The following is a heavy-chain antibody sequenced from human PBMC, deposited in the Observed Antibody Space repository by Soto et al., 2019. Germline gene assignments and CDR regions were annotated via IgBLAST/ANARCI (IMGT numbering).Heavy chain of an antibody. V-gene: IGHV4-59*08. Sequence: ASETLSLTCTVSGGSISSYYWSWIRQPPGKGLEWIGYIYYSGSTNYNPSLKSRVTISVDTSKNQFSLKLNSVTAADTAVYYCARQGHYYDSSGYSWFDPWGQGTLVTVSS. D-gene: IGHD3-22*01. CDR1: GGSISSYY. J-gene: IGHJ5*02. CDR2: IYYSGST. CDR3: ARQGHYYDSSGYSWFDP.